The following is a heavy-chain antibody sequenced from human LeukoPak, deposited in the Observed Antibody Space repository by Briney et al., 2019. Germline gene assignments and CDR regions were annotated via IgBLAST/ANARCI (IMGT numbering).Heavy chain of an antibody. Sequence: PGGSLRLSCTASGFTFSDHYMSWIRQAPGKGLELVSYISSSGSPIYYADSVKGRFTVSRDNAKKSLYLQMNNLRAEDMAVYFCARDRWELRLLFDYWGQGSLVTVSS. CDR1: GFTFSDHY. J-gene: IGHJ4*02. CDR3: ARDRWELRLLFDY. D-gene: IGHD2-15*01. CDR2: ISSSGSPI. V-gene: IGHV3-11*04.